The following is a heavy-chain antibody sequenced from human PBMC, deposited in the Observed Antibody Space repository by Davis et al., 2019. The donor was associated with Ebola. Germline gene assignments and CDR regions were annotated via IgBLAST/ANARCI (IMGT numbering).Heavy chain of an antibody. Sequence: SLKISCAVSGFTFDDYAMYWVRQAPGKGLEWVSTISWNSANIGYADSVKGRFTISRENAKNSLYLQMNSLRAGDTAVYYCARGGQGVGAALDYWGQGTLVTVSS. CDR1: GFTFDDYA. J-gene: IGHJ4*02. CDR2: ISWNSANI. D-gene: IGHD1-26*01. CDR3: ARGGQGVGAALDY. V-gene: IGHV3-9*01.